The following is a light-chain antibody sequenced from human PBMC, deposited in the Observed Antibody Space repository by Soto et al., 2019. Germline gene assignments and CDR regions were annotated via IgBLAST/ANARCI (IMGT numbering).Light chain of an antibody. Sequence: EIVMTQSPATLSVSPGERATLSCRASQSVSSNLAWYQQKPGQAPRLLIYGASTRATGIPARFSGSGSGTEFTLTISSLQSEDFAFYYCQQYNNWPWTFGQGTNVETK. CDR1: QSVSSN. CDR3: QQYNNWPWT. CDR2: GAS. J-gene: IGKJ1*01. V-gene: IGKV3-15*01.